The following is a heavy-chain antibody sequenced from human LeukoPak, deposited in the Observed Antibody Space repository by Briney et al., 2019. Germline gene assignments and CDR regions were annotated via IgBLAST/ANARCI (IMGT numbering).Heavy chain of an antibody. CDR3: ARVGDFWTPSLRDYYYYMDV. CDR2: ISGYKGNT. D-gene: IGHD3-3*01. J-gene: IGHJ6*03. Sequence: ASVKVSCKASGYTFTSYGISWVRQAPGQGLEWMGWISGYKGNTNYAQKLQGRVTMTTDTSTSTAYMELRSLRSDDTAVYYCARVGDFWTPSLRDYYYYMDVWGKGTTVTVSS. V-gene: IGHV1-18*01. CDR1: GYTFTSYG.